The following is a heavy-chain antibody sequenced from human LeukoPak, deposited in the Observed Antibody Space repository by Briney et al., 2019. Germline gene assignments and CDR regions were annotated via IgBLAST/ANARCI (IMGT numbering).Heavy chain of an antibody. CDR3: ARDTKDY. Sequence: GGSLRLSCEASGFTFSSYEMNWVRQAPGKGLEWISYITTTGDRIQYADSAKGRFTISRDNAKNSLYLQMNSLRAEDTGVYFCARDTKDYWGQGTLVVVSS. CDR2: ITTTGDRI. CDR1: GFTFSSYE. V-gene: IGHV3-48*03. J-gene: IGHJ4*02. D-gene: IGHD2-2*01.